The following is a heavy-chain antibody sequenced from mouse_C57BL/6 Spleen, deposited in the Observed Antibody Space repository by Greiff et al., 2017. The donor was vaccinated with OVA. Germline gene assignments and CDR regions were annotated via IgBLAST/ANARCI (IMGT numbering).Heavy chain of an antibody. CDR3: ARSRDYYGSSYWYFDV. D-gene: IGHD1-1*01. Sequence: EVQLQESGPELVKPGASVKISCKASGYSFTGYYMHWVKQSHGNILDWIGYIYPYNGVSSYNQKFKGKATLTVDKSSSTAYMELRSLTSEDSAVYYCARSRDYYGSSYWYFDVWGTGTTVTVSS. CDR2: IYPYNGVS. CDR1: GYSFTGYY. V-gene: IGHV1-31*01. J-gene: IGHJ1*03.